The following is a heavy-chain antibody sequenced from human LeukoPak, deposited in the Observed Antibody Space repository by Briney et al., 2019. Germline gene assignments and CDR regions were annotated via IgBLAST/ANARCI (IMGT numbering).Heavy chain of an antibody. CDR1: GGSISSYY. Sequence: SETLSLTCTVSGGSISSYYWSWIRQPPGKGLEGSGYIYYSGSTNYNPSLKSRVTISVDTSKNQFSLKLSSVTAADTAVYYCARERGARSSRYGNWFDPWGQGTLVTVSS. CDR2: IYYSGST. J-gene: IGHJ5*02. D-gene: IGHD6-13*01. V-gene: IGHV4-59*01. CDR3: ARERGARSSRYGNWFDP.